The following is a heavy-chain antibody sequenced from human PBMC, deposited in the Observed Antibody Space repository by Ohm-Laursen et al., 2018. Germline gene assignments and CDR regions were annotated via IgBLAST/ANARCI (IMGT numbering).Heavy chain of an antibody. V-gene: IGHV3-30*03. CDR2: ISYDGSNK. CDR1: GFTFSSYG. CDR3: ARAMLVQSY. J-gene: IGHJ1*01. Sequence: SLGLSCAASGFTFSSYGMHWVRQAPGKGLEWVAVISYDGSNKYYADSVKGRFTISRDNSKNTLYLQMNSLRAEDTAVYYCARAMLVQSYWGQGTLVTVSS. D-gene: IGHD6-13*01.